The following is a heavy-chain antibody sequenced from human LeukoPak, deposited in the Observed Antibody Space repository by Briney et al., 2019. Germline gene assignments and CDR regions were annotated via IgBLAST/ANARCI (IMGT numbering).Heavy chain of an antibody. Sequence: ASVKVSCKASGYTITSYAMHWVRQAPGQRLEWMGWTNAGNGNTKYSQKFQGRVTITRDTSASTAYLELSSLRSEDTAVYYCARGYCGGDCSVDYWGQGTLVTVSS. CDR3: ARGYCGGDCSVDY. V-gene: IGHV1-3*01. D-gene: IGHD2-21*02. CDR2: TNAGNGNT. CDR1: GYTITSYA. J-gene: IGHJ4*02.